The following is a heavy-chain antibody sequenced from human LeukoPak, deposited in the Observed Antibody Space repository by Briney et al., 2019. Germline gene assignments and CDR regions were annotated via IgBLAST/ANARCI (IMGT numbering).Heavy chain of an antibody. CDR3: ARMHVLLWFRELLSGRYFDY. CDR1: GGSFSGYY. Sequence: SETLSLTCAVYGGSFSGYYWSWIRQPPGKGLEWIGEINHSGSTNYNPSLKSRVTISVDTSKNQFSLKLSSVTAADTAMYYCARMHVLLWFRELLSGRYFDYWGQGTLVTVSS. D-gene: IGHD3-10*01. CDR2: INHSGST. J-gene: IGHJ4*02. V-gene: IGHV4-34*01.